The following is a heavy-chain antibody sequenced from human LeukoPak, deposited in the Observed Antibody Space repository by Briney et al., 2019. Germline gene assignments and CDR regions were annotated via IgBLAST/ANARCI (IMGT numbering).Heavy chain of an antibody. V-gene: IGHV4-59*01. CDR1: GDSINSYY. J-gene: IGHJ6*03. CDR3: ARSDCSSTSCPHAGYYYYMDV. D-gene: IGHD2-2*01. Sequence: PSETLSLTCSVSGDSINSYYWSWIRQPPGKGLEWIGFIYYTGSTNYDPSLRSRVTISVDTSKNQVSLKLSSVTAADTAVYYCARSDCSSTSCPHAGYYYYMDVWGKGTTVTVPS. CDR2: IYYTGST.